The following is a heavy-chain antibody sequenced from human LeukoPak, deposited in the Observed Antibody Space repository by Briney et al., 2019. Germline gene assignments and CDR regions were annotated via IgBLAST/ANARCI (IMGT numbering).Heavy chain of an antibody. CDR3: ATLTYYDFWSGYSYYFDY. D-gene: IGHD3-3*01. CDR2: ISAYNGNT. J-gene: IGHJ4*02. V-gene: IGHV1-18*01. Sequence: ASVKVSCKASGYTITSYGISWVRQAPGQGLEWMGWISAYNGNTNYAQKLQGRVTMTTDTSTSTAYMELSSLRSEDTAVYYCATLTYYDFWSGYSYYFDYWGQGTLVTVSS. CDR1: GYTITSYG.